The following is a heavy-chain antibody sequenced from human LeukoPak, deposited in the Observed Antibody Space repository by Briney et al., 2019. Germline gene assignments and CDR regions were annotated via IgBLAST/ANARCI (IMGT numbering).Heavy chain of an antibody. CDR2: VYRSGST. J-gene: IGHJ6*03. D-gene: IGHD2-21*01. CDR1: GYSINSGYY. V-gene: IGHV4-38-2*02. CDR3: ARGDCSGSICYSPMDV. Sequence: SETLSLTCTVSGYSINSGYYWVWVRQTPGKGLEWIGSVYRSGSTNYNPSLKSRVTISVDTSKNQFSLKVSSVTAADTAVYYCARGDCSGSICYSPMDVWGTGTTVTVSS.